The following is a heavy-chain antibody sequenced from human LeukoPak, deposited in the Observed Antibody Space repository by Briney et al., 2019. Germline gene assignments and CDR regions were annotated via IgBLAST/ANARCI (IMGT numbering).Heavy chain of an antibody. CDR1: GGSISSYY. Sequence: SSETLSLTCTVSGGSISSYYWSWIRQPPGKGLEWIGYIYYSGSANYSPSLKSRVTISVDTSKNQFSLKLSSVTAADTAVYYCARANQQLSDLDYWGQGTLVTVSS. CDR2: IYYSGSA. D-gene: IGHD6-13*01. CDR3: ARANQQLSDLDY. J-gene: IGHJ4*02. V-gene: IGHV4-59*01.